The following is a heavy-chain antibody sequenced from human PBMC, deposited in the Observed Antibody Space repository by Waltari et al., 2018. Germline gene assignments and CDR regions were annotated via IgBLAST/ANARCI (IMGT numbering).Heavy chain of an antibody. CDR1: GFSLSTSGVG. CDR2: IYWNDDK. CDR3: AHRRPMGATMEYDY. D-gene: IGHD1-26*01. V-gene: IGHV2-5*01. Sequence: QITLKESGPTLVKPTQTLTLTCTFSGFSLSTSGVGVGWIRQPPGKALEWLALIYWNDDKRYSPSLKSRLTTTKDTSKNQVVLTMTNMDPVDTATYYCAHRRPMGATMEYDYWGQGTLV. J-gene: IGHJ4*02.